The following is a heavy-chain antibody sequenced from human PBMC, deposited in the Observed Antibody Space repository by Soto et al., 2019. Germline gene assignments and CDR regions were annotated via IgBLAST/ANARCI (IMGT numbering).Heavy chain of an antibody. CDR1: GGSFSDDY. Sequence: QVQLQQWGAGLLKSSETLSLTCAVYGGSFSDDYWSWIRQPPGKGLEWIGEINGRGSTKYNPSLKIRVTMSVEPSKNQFSLKLTSVTAANTAVYYFARQGDSNMAIFDYWGQRALVTVSS. D-gene: IGHD5-12*01. V-gene: IGHV4-34*01. CDR3: ARQGDSNMAIFDY. CDR2: INGRGST. J-gene: IGHJ4*02.